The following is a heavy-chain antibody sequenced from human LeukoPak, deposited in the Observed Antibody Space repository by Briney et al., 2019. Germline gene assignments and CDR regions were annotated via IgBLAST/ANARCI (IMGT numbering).Heavy chain of an antibody. CDR2: ISGSGGDST. CDR1: GFTFSSYA. Sequence: GGSLRLSCAASGFTFSSYAMSWVRQAPGKGLEWVPGISGSGGDSTYYADSVKGRFTISRDNSKNTLYLQMNSLRAEDTAVYYCAKDISSSKPYYFGYWGQGTLVTVSS. J-gene: IGHJ4*02. D-gene: IGHD6-13*01. CDR3: AKDISSSKPYYFGY. V-gene: IGHV3-23*01.